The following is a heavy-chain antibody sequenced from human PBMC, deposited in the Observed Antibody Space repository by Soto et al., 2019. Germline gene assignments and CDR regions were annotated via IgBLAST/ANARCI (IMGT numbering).Heavy chain of an antibody. V-gene: IGHV4-34*01. CDR1: GGSFSGYY. J-gene: IGHJ4*02. CDR3: ARVSYYDFWSGYYRFDY. D-gene: IGHD3-3*01. Sequence: SETLSLTCAVYGGSFSGYYWSWIRQPPGKGLEWIGEINHSGSTNYNPSLNSRVTISVDTSKNQFSLKLSSVTAADTAVYYCARVSYYDFWSGYYRFDYWGQGTLVTVSS. CDR2: INHSGST.